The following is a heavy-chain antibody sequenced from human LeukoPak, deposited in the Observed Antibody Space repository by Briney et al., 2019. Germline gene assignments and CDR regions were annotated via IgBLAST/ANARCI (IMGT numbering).Heavy chain of an antibody. V-gene: IGHV3-11*01. J-gene: IGHJ4*02. CDR3: ARDTSNWEFDY. Sequence: GGSLRLSCAASGFTFSDYYMSWIRQAPGKGLEWVSYISSSGSTIYYADSVKGRFTISRDNAKISLYLQMNSLRAEDTAVYYCARDTSNWEFDYWGQGTLVTVSS. CDR2: ISSSGSTI. CDR1: GFTFSDYY. D-gene: IGHD1-1*01.